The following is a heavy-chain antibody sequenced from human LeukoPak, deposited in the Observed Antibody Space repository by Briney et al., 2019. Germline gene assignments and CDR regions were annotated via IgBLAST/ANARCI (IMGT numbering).Heavy chain of an antibody. D-gene: IGHD1-14*01. CDR3: AKDIERGLGINAFDT. Sequence: GGSLRLSCAASGFTFDDYVMYWVRQAPGKGLEWVSGINGIGDSLAYADSVKGRFTISRDNAKNSLYLQMNSLRAEDTALYYCAKDIERGLGINAFDTWGQGTMVTVSS. J-gene: IGHJ3*02. CDR2: INGIGDSL. V-gene: IGHV3-9*01. CDR1: GFTFDDYV.